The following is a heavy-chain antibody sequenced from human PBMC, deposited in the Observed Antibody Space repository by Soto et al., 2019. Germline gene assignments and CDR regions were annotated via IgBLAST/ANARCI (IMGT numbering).Heavy chain of an antibody. CDR3: ARGVYYDSRGYYFFF. J-gene: IGHJ4*02. CDR2: ISAYNGNT. Sequence: ASVKVSCKASGYTFTSYGISWVRQAPGQGLEWMGWISAYNGNTNYAQKFQGRVTITADESTSTAYMQLSSLRSEDTAVYYCARGVYYDSRGYYFFFWGQGTLVTVSS. CDR1: GYTFTSYG. V-gene: IGHV1-18*01. D-gene: IGHD3-22*01.